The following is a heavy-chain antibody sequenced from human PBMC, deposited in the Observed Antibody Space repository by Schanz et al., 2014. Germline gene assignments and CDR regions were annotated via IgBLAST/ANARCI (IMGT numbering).Heavy chain of an antibody. CDR3: ARHMGRLSSSRGNYFDY. CDR2: IYHSGST. CDR1: GGSISSSSYF. D-gene: IGHD6-13*01. V-gene: IGHV4-39*01. Sequence: QLQLQESGPGLVKPSETLSLTCTVSGGSISSSSYFWGWIRQPPGKGLEWIGSIYHSGSTYNNPSLKGRVPMPRDTSKNQFSRKRSSGTAADTALYYCARHMGRLSSSRGNYFDYWGQGTLVTVSS. J-gene: IGHJ4*02.